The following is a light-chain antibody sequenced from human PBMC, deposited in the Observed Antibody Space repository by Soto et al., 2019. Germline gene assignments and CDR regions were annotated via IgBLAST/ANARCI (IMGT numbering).Light chain of an antibody. CDR2: EAT. CDR3: QSFDRSQTYDNRLSGV. CDR1: SSDVGTYDL. Sequence: QSALTQPASVSGSPGQSITISCTGTSSDVGTYDLVSWYQHHPGAAPKLMIYEATRRPSGISNRFSGSKSGNTASLAITGLRAEDEATYYCQSFDRSQTYDNRLSGVFGGGTKLTVL. V-gene: IGLV2-14*02. J-gene: IGLJ3*02.